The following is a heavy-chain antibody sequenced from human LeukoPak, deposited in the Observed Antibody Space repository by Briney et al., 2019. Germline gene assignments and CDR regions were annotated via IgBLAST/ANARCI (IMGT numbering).Heavy chain of an antibody. J-gene: IGHJ4*02. CDR3: ARGLTFGGVIVLY. V-gene: IGHV3-21*01. CDR2: ISSSSSYI. CDR1: GFTFSSYS. Sequence: PGGSLRLSCAASGFTFSSYSMNWVRQAPGKGLEWVSSISSSSSYIYYADSVKGRFTISRDNAKNSLYLQMNSLRAEDMAVYYCARGLTFGGVIVLYWGQGTLVTVSS. D-gene: IGHD3-16*02.